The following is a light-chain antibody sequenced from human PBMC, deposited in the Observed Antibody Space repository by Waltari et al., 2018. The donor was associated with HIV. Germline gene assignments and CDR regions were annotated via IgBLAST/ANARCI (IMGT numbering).Light chain of an antibody. CDR2: DVT. CDR1: RSDVGGYNY. V-gene: IGLV2-11*01. Sequence: QSALTQPRSVSGSPGQSVTISCTGTRSDVGGYNYVSWYQSHPGKVPKLIIYDVTERPAGVPDRFSGSKSGNTASLTISGLQAEDEGDYCCCSYAGSHTFVIFGGGTQVTVL. CDR3: CSYAGSHTFVI. J-gene: IGLJ2*01.